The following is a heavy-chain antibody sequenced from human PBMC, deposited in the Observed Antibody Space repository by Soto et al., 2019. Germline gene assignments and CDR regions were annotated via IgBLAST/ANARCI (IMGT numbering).Heavy chain of an antibody. CDR3: ARHHTVYSYYYMDV. CDR2: IFYSGST. J-gene: IGHJ6*03. D-gene: IGHD4-17*01. CDR1: GGSVSTYY. Sequence: PSETLSLTCTVSGGSVSTYYWGWIRQPPGKGLEWIGTIFYSGSTYYNPSLKSRVTIYVDTSKNKFSLKLNSVTAADTAVYYCARHHTVYSYYYMDVWGKGTTVTVSS. V-gene: IGHV4-39*01.